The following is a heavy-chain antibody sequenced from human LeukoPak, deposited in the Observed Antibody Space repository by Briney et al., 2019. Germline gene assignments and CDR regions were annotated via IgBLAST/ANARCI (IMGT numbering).Heavy chain of an antibody. CDR2: IIPIFGTA. CDR3: ASCRGSSWYGFDY. J-gene: IGHJ4*02. D-gene: IGHD6-13*01. Sequence: SVKVSCKASGGTFSSYAISWVRQAPGQGLEWMGGIIPIFGTANYAQKFQGRVTITADKSTSTAYMELSSLRSEDAAVYYCASCRGSSWYGFDYWGQGTLVTVSS. CDR1: GGTFSSYA. V-gene: IGHV1-69*06.